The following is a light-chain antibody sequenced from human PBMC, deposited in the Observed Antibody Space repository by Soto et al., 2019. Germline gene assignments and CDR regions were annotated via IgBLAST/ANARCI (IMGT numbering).Light chain of an antibody. CDR2: GAS. V-gene: IGKV3-20*01. CDR1: QSVSSSY. J-gene: IGKJ1*01. Sequence: EIVLTESPGTLPLSPGERAPLSCRASQSVSSSYLAWCQQTPGQAPRLXIFGASIRVTGIPDRFIGSGSGTEFTLTISRLQPEDFAVYYCQHYVTSLTTFGQGTKVDIK. CDR3: QHYVTSLTT.